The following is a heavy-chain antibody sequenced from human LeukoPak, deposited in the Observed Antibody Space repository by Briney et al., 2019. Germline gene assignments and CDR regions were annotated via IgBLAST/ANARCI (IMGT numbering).Heavy chain of an antibody. V-gene: IGHV4-39*01. D-gene: IGHD5-24*01. CDR1: GGSISSSSYY. J-gene: IGHJ4*02. CDR2: IYYSGTT. Sequence: SETLSLTCTVSGGSISSSSYYWGWIRQPPGKGLEWIGSIYYSGTTYYNPSLKSRVTISVDTSKNQFSRRLSSVTAADTAVYYCARQCLEMATPLWGQGTLVTVSS. CDR3: ARQCLEMATPL.